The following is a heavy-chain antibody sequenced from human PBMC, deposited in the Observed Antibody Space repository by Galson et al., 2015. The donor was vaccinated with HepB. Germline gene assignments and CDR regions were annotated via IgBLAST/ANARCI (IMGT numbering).Heavy chain of an antibody. D-gene: IGHD3-16*01. V-gene: IGHV3-23*01. J-gene: IGHJ4*02. Sequence: SLRLSCAASGFTFSNYAMSWVRQAPGKGLEWVSTVSNDGGTTYYTDSVKGRFTISRDNSKNTLSLQMNSLRAEDTAVYYCVFGYFFDYWGQGTLVTVPS. CDR3: VFGYFFDY. CDR2: VSNDGGTT. CDR1: GFTFSNYA.